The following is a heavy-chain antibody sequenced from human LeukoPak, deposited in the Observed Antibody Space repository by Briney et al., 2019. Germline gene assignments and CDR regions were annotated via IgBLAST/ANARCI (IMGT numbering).Heavy chain of an antibody. CDR2: INPNSGGT. CDR1: GYTFTGYY. CDR3: ARYNYGSGSYYTFDY. J-gene: IGHJ4*02. V-gene: IGHV1-2*02. Sequence: ASVKVSCEASGYTFTGYYMHCVRQAPGQGVEWMGWINPNSGGTNYAQKFQRRVTMTRDTSTSTAYMELSRLRSDDTAVYYCARYNYGSGSYYTFDYWGQGTLVTVSS. D-gene: IGHD3-10*01.